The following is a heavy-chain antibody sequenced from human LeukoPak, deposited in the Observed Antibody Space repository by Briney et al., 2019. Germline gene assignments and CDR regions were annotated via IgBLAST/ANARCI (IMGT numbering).Heavy chain of an antibody. D-gene: IGHD2-2*01. CDR1: GCTFSSYA. J-gene: IGHJ6*03. V-gene: IGHV1-3*03. Sequence: ASVKVSCKASGCTFSSYAMHWVRQAPGQRLEWMGWINAGNGNTKYSQEFQGRVTITRDTSASTAYMELSSLRSEDTAVYYCARARYQLLWRPNYYYYYMDVWGKGTTVTISS. CDR2: INAGNGNT. CDR3: ARARYQLLWRPNYYYYYMDV.